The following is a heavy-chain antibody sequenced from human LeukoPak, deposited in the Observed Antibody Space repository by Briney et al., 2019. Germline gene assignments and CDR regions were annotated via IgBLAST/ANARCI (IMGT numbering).Heavy chain of an antibody. CDR2: IYPGDSDT. Sequence: GESLKISCKGSGYSFTSYWIGWVRQMPGKGLEWMGVIYPGDSDTRYSPSFQGQVTISADKSISTAYPQWSSLKASDTAMYYCARHPRNIVVVAASRGYFDYWGQGTLVTVSS. V-gene: IGHV5-51*01. CDR1: GYSFTSYW. D-gene: IGHD2-15*01. CDR3: ARHPRNIVVVAASRGYFDY. J-gene: IGHJ4*02.